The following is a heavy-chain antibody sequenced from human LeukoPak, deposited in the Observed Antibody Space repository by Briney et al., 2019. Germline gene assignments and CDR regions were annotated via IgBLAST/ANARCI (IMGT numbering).Heavy chain of an antibody. J-gene: IGHJ4*02. CDR2: INPSGGST. Sequence: ASVKVSCKASGYTFTSYYMHWVRQAPGQGLEWMGIINPSGGSTSYPQKFQGRVTMTRDTSTSTVYMELSSLRSEDTAVYYCARPWGGGSYSVHGFCLGYWGQGTLVTVSS. V-gene: IGHV1-46*01. CDR1: GYTFTSYY. D-gene: IGHD1-26*01. CDR3: ARPWGGGSYSVHGFCLGY.